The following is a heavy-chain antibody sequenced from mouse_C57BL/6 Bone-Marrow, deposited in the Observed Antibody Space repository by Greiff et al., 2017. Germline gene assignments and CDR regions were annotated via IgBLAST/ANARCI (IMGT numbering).Heavy chain of an antibody. V-gene: IGHV1-7*01. J-gene: IGHJ4*01. Sequence: QVQLQQSGAELAKPGASVKLSCKASGYTFTSYWMHWVKQRPGQGLEWIGYINPSSGYTKYNQKFKDKATLTADKSSSTAYMQLSSLTYEDSAVYYWARSITTVVAPLYYYAMDYWGQGTSVTVAS. CDR1: GYTFTSYW. D-gene: IGHD1-1*01. CDR2: INPSSGYT. CDR3: ARSITTVVAPLYYYAMDY.